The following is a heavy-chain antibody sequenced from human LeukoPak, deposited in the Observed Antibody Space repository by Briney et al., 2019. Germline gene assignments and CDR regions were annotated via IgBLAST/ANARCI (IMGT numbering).Heavy chain of an antibody. Sequence: GGSLRLSCAASGFTFSSYAMSWVRQAPGKGLAWVSTISGGSGSAYCADSVKGRFTISRDNSKNTLYLQMNSLRDEDTAVYYCAKHRFESGGYHSTDWGQGTLVTVSS. CDR3: AKHRFESGGYHSTD. V-gene: IGHV3-23*01. CDR1: GFTFSSYA. J-gene: IGHJ4*02. CDR2: ISGGSGSA. D-gene: IGHD3-22*01.